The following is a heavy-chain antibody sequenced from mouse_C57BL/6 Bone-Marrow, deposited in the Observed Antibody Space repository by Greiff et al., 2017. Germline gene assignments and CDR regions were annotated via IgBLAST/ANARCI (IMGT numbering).Heavy chain of an antibody. V-gene: IGHV1-81*01. Sequence: QVQLKQSGAELARPGASVKLSCKASGYTFTSYGISWVKQRTGQGLEWIGEIYPRSGNTYYNEKFKGKATLTADKSSSTAYMELRSLTSEDSAVYFCARSGLRRGYWYFDVWGTGTTVTVSS. CDR1: GYTFTSYG. D-gene: IGHD2-4*01. CDR2: IYPRSGNT. J-gene: IGHJ1*03. CDR3: ARSGLRRGYWYFDV.